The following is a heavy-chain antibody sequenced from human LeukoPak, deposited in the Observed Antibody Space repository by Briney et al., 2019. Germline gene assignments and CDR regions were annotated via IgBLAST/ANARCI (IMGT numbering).Heavy chain of an antibody. J-gene: IGHJ4*02. CDR1: GGTFSSYA. Sequence: PVKVSCKASGGTFSSYAISWVRQAPGQGLEWMGGIIPIFGTANYAQKFQGRVTMTTDTSTSTAYMELRSLRSDDTAVYYCARGSPPRRNYDSSGYYSYYFDYWGQGTLVTVSS. CDR3: ARGSPPRRNYDSSGYYSYYFDY. D-gene: IGHD3-22*01. CDR2: IIPIFGTA. V-gene: IGHV1-69*05.